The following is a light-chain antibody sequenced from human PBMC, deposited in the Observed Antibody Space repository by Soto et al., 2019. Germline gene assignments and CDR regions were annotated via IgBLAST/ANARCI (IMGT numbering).Light chain of an antibody. Sequence: DIVMTQSPLSLPVTPGEPASISCRSSQSLLHSNGYNYLDWYLQKPAQSPQLLIYLGSNRASGVPDRFGGSGSGTDFTLKISRVEAEDVGVYYCMQALQTPMYTFGQGTKLEIK. CDR1: QSLLHSNGYNY. CDR3: MQALQTPMYT. V-gene: IGKV2-28*01. J-gene: IGKJ2*01. CDR2: LGS.